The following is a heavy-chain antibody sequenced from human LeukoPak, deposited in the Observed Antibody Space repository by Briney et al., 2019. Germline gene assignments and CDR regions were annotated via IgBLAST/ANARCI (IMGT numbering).Heavy chain of an antibody. CDR3: AKNLRCSSTSCPLYYYYYMDV. CDR2: ISGSGGST. J-gene: IGHJ6*03. D-gene: IGHD2-2*01. CDR1: GFTFSSYA. V-gene: IGHV3-23*01. Sequence: GGSLRLSCAASGFTFSSYAMSWVRQAPGKGLEWVSAISGSGGSTYYADSVKGRFTISRDNSKNTLYLQMNSLRAEDTAVYYCAKNLRCSSTSCPLYYYYYMDVWGKGTTVTVSS.